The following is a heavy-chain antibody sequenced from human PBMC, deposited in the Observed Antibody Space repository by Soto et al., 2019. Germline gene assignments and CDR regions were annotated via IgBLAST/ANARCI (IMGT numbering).Heavy chain of an antibody. CDR3: ARGREDYGARNYYNRMEF. V-gene: IGHV1-69*01. Sequence: QVQLVQAGAEVKKPGSSVKVSCKAAGCIFSTYAISWLRQAPGQGLAWMGGIIPLFGTPNYAQRSQGRVSITADESTRTAYMGLSGMRSEDTAVYYLARGREDYGARNYYNRMEFWGQGTLVTVSS. CDR1: GCIFSTYA. CDR2: IIPLFGTP. J-gene: IGHJ4*02. D-gene: IGHD3-10*01.